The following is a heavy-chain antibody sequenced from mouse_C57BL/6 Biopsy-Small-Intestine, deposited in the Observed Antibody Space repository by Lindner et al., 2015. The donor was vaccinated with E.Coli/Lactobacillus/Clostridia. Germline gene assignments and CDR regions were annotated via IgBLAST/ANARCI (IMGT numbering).Heavy chain of an antibody. CDR1: GYAFSSSW. J-gene: IGHJ2*01. CDR2: IYPGDGDT. D-gene: IGHD2-1*01. CDR3: ARSGETTLGY. Sequence: VQLQESGPELVKPGASVKISCKASGYAFSSSWMNWVKQRPGKGLERIGRIYPGDGDTNYNGKFKGKATLTADKSSSTAYMQLSSLTSEDSAVYFCARSGETTLGYWGQGTTLTVSS. V-gene: IGHV1-82*01.